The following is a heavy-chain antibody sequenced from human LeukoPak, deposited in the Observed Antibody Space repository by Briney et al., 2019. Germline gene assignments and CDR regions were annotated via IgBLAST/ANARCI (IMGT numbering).Heavy chain of an antibody. Sequence: ASVKVSCKSSGYIFINYYIHWVRQAPGQGLEWMGWINPHTGGTNYAQKFQGSVTMTRDTSISTAYMELSRLTSDDTAVFYCARGHAGENYHYYYMDVWGEGTTVTVSS. D-gene: IGHD2-21*01. CDR1: GYIFINYY. J-gene: IGHJ6*03. CDR2: INPHTGGT. V-gene: IGHV1-2*02. CDR3: ARGHAGENYHYYYMDV.